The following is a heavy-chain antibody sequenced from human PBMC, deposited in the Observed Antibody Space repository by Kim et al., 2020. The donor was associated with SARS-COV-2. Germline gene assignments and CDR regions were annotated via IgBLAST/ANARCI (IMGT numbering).Heavy chain of an antibody. Sequence: DSVRGRVSITRDNAKNSLYLQMNILKAEDTALYYCAKDIGSGTYLGYFQNWGQGTLVTVSS. CDR3: AKDIGSGTYLGYFQN. J-gene: IGHJ1*01. V-gene: IGHV3-9*01. D-gene: IGHD1-26*01.